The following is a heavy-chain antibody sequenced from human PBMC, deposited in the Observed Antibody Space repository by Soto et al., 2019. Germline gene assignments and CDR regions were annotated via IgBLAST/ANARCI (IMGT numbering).Heavy chain of an antibody. D-gene: IGHD3-10*02. CDR2: SSNSGTFT. CDR1: GFSISDHY. Sequence: QVQLVESGGGLVKPGGSLRLTCAASGFSISDHYMSWIRQAPGKGPEWVSYSSNSGTFTKYADSVKGRFSISRDNAKNSLYLEINSLRGEDTAIYYCARSGDNYNVLDYWGQGTPVTVSS. V-gene: IGHV3-11*05. J-gene: IGHJ4*02. CDR3: ARSGDNYNVLDY.